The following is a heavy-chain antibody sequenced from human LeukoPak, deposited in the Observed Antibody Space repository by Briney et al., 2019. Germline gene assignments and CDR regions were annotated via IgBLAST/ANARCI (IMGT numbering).Heavy chain of an antibody. D-gene: IGHD6-13*01. J-gene: IGHJ2*01. CDR2: ISSSSSTI. CDR3: VREGVSSSWNNWYFDL. Sequence: PGGSLRLSCAASGFTFSSYSMNWVRQAPGKGLEWVSSISSSSSTIYYADSVKGRFTISRDNAKNSLYLQLNSLRAGDTAVYYCVREGVSSSWNNWYFDLWGRGTLVTVSS. V-gene: IGHV3-48*01. CDR1: GFTFSSYS.